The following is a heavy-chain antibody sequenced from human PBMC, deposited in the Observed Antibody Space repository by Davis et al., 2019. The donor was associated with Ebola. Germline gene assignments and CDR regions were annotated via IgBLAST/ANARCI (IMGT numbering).Heavy chain of an antibody. CDR3: ARDRIAARNYYYYGMDV. V-gene: IGHV4-59*01. Sequence: SETLSLTCAVYGGSFSGYYWSWIRQPPGKGLEWIGYIYYSGSTNYNPSLKSRVTISVDTSKNQFSLKLSSVTAADTAVYYCARDRIAARNYYYYGMDVWGQGTTVTVSS. J-gene: IGHJ6*02. CDR1: GGSFSGYY. D-gene: IGHD6-6*01. CDR2: IYYSGST.